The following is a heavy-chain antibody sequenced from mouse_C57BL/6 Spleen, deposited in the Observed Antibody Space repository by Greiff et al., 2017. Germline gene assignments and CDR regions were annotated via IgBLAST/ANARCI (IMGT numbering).Heavy chain of an antibody. J-gene: IGHJ2*01. CDR2: IDPSDSYT. Sequence: QVQLQQPGAELVMPGASVKLSCKASGYTFTSYWMHWVKQRPGQGLEWIGEIDPSDSYTNYNQKFKGKSTLTVDKSSSTAYMQLSSLTSEDSAVYYCARQGYDGYYGGSYYFDYWGQGTTRTVSS. CDR3: ARQGYDGYYGGSYYFDY. V-gene: IGHV1-69*01. CDR1: GYTFTSYW. D-gene: IGHD2-3*01.